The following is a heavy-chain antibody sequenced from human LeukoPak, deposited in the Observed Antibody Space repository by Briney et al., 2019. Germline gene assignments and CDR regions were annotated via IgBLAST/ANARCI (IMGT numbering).Heavy chain of an antibody. D-gene: IGHD3-10*01. CDR1: GGSFSGYY. J-gene: IGHJ3*02. CDR2: INHSGGT. CDR3: ARSYRITMVRGNKAFDI. Sequence: SETLSLTCAVYGGSFSGYYWSWIRQPPGKGLEWIGEINHSGGTNYNPSLKSRVTISVDTSKNQFSLKLSSVTAADTAVYYCARSYRITMVRGNKAFDIWGQGTMVTVSS. V-gene: IGHV4-34*01.